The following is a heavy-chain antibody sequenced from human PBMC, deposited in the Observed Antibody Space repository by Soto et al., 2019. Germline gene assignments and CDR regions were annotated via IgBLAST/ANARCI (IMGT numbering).Heavy chain of an antibody. CDR1: GGSFSGYY. J-gene: IGHJ5*02. D-gene: IGHD6-13*01. V-gene: IGHV4-34*01. CDR3: ARRPPHIAAAGNNWFDP. CDR2: INHSGST. Sequence: PSETLSLTCAVYGGSFSGYYWSWIRQPPGKGLEWIGEINHSGSTNYNPSLKSRVTMSVDTSKNQFSLKLSSVTAADTAVYYCARRPPHIAAAGNNWFDPWGPGTLVTVSS.